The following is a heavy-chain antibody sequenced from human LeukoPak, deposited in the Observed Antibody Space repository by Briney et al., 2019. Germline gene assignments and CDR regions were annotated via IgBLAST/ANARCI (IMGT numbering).Heavy chain of an antibody. V-gene: IGHV3-7*01. J-gene: IGHJ4*02. CDR1: GFTFSSYW. CDR3: ARGRGFDS. Sequence: GGSLRLSCAASGFTFSSYWMSWVRQAPGKGLEWVAYIRPDGNEKFYMDSVKGRFTISRDNAKNSLYLQMDSPRVDDTAVYYCARGRGFDSWGQGALVTISS. CDR2: IRPDGNEK.